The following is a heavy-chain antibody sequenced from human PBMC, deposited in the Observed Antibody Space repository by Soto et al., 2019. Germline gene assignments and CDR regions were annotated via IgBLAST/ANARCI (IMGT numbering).Heavy chain of an antibody. CDR1: GGTFSSYA. V-gene: IGHV1-69*13. D-gene: IGHD2-2*01. J-gene: IGHJ6*02. CDR2: IIPIFGTA. Sequence: GASVEVSCKASGGTFSSYAISWVRQAPGQGLEWMGGIIPIFGTANYAQKFQGRVTITADESTSTAYMELSSLRSEDTAVYYCARRGDCSSTSCQPYYYYYYGMDVWGQGTTVTAP. CDR3: ARRGDCSSTSCQPYYYYYYGMDV.